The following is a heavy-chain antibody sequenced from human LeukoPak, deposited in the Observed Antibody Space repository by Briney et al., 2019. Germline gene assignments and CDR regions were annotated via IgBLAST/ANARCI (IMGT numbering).Heavy chain of an antibody. V-gene: IGHV1-2*02. CDR2: INPNSGGT. D-gene: IGHD6-13*01. J-gene: IGHJ4*02. Sequence: ASVKVSCKASGYTFTGYYMHWVRQAPGQGLEWMGWINPNSGGTNYAQKFQGRVTMTRDTSISTAYMELSRLRSDDTAVYYCARVDSSSWRPFDYWGQGTLVTVSS. CDR1: GYTFTGYY. CDR3: ARVDSSSWRPFDY.